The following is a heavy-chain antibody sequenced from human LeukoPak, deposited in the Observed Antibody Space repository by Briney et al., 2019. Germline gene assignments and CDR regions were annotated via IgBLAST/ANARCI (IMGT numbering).Heavy chain of an antibody. J-gene: IGHJ4*02. V-gene: IGHV3-21*01. CDR3: ARVSGYDGDY. D-gene: IGHD5-12*01. Sequence: GGSLRLSCAASGFTFSSYSMNWVRQAPGKGLEWVSSISSSSSYIYYADSVKGRFTISRDNSKNTLYLQMNSLRAEDTAVYYCARVSGYDGDYWGQGTLVTVSS. CDR1: GFTFSSYS. CDR2: ISSSSSYI.